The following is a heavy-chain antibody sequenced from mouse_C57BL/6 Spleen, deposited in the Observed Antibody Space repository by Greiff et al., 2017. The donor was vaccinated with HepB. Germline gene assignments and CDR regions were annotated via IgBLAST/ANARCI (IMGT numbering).Heavy chain of an antibody. V-gene: IGHV1-80*01. CDR3: ARSDGYYFYYYAMDY. D-gene: IGHD2-3*01. Sequence: VQLQQSGAELVKPGASVKISCKASGYAFSSYWMNWVKQRPGKGLEWIGQIYPGDGDTNYTGKFKGKATLTADKSSSTAYMQLSSLTSEDAAVYFCARSDGYYFYYYAMDYWGQGTSVTVSS. J-gene: IGHJ4*01. CDR2: IYPGDGDT. CDR1: GYAFSSYW.